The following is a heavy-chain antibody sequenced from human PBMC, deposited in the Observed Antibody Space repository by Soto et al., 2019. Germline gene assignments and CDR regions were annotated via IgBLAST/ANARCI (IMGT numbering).Heavy chain of an antibody. V-gene: IGHV4-34*01. J-gene: IGHJ4*02. Sequence: SETLSLTCAVYGGSFSGYYWSWIRQPPGKGLEWIGEINHSGSTNYNPSLKSRVTISVDTSKNQFSLKLSSVTAADTAVYYCARAGRGDYVWGSYPPAFDYWGQGTLVTVSS. CDR1: GGSFSGYY. CDR3: ARAGRGDYVWGSYPPAFDY. D-gene: IGHD3-16*02. CDR2: INHSGST.